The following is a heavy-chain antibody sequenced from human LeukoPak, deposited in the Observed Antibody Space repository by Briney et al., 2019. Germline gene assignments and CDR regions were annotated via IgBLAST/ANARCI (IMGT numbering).Heavy chain of an antibody. J-gene: IGHJ4*02. CDR3: ASLRCGSTSCPLQS. D-gene: IGHD2-2*01. V-gene: IGHV1-2*06. CDR1: GYTFTGYY. Sequence: KPGASVKVSCKASGYTFTGYYMHWVRQAPGQGLEWMGRINPNSGGTNYAQKFQGRVTMTRDTPISTAYMELSRLRSDDTAVYYCASLRCGSTSCPLQSWGQGTLVTVSS. CDR2: INPNSGGT.